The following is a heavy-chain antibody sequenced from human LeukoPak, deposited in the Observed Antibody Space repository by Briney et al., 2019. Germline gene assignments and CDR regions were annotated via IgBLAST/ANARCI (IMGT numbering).Heavy chain of an antibody. CDR1: GFTFRSYE. V-gene: IGHV3-48*03. CDR3: ARRGAAVDY. J-gene: IGHJ4*02. CDR2: ISSSGSTI. Sequence: PGGSLRLSCAASGFTFRSYEMNWVRQAPGKGLEWVSYISSSGSTIYYADSVKGRFTISRDNAKNSLYLQMNSLRAEDTAVYYCARRGAAVDYWGQGTLVTVSS.